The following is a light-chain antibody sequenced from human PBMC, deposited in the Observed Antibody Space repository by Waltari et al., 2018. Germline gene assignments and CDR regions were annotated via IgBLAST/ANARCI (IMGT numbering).Light chain of an antibody. V-gene: IGKV4-1*01. J-gene: IGKJ3*01. CDR3: QQCYSTPFT. CDR1: QSLSSGSDNRNY. Sequence: DIVMTQSPGSLNVSLGERSTIKCKSSQSLSSGSDNRNYLGWYQQRPGQPPKLLIYWASTRESGVPDRFSGSGSGTDFTLTISSLQAEDVAIYYCQQCYSTPFTFGPGTKVHFK. CDR2: WAS.